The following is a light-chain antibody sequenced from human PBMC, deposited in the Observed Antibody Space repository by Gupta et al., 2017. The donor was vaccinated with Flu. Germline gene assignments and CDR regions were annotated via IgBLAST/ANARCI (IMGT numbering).Light chain of an antibody. CDR2: GAS. CDR3: QHENNCPRT. V-gene: IGKV3-15*01. CDR1: QSVARN. Sequence: PATLSGSPGERATLSCRASQSVARNLAWYQQKPGQAPRLLIYGASTRATGIPARFSCSGSGTEFTLTITSLQSEDFAVYYCQHENNCPRTFGQGTKVEIK. J-gene: IGKJ1*01.